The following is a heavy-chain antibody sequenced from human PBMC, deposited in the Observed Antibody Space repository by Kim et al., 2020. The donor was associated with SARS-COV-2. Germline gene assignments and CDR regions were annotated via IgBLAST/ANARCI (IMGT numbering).Heavy chain of an antibody. CDR2: MNPNSGNT. CDR1: GYTFTSYD. V-gene: IGHV1-8*01. Sequence: ASVKVSCKASGYTFTSYDINWVRQATGQGLEWMGWMNPNSGNTGHAQKFQGRVTMTRNTSISTAYMGLSSLRSEDTAVYYCARKRVKANSGIYYYYGMDVWGQGTTVTVSS. J-gene: IGHJ6*02. CDR3: ARKRVKANSGIYYYYGMDV. D-gene: IGHD3-10*01.